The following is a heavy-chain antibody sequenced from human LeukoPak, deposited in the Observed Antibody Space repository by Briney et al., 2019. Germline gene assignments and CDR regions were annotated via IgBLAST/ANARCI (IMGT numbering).Heavy chain of an antibody. CDR1: GFTFSSYA. CDR3: ARDRAGGYDWLADY. V-gene: IGHV3-23*01. D-gene: IGHD5-12*01. CDR2: ISGSGGST. J-gene: IGHJ4*02. Sequence: GGSLRLSCAASGFTFSSYAMSWVRQAPGKGLEWVLAISGSGGSTYYADSVKGRFTISRDNSKSTLYLQMNSLRAEDTAVYYCARDRAGGYDWLADYWGQGTLVTVSS.